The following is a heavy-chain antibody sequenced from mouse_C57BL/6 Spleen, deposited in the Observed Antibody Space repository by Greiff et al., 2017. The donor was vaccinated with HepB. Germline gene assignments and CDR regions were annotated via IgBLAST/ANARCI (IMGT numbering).Heavy chain of an antibody. Sequence: QVQLQQPGPELVKPGASVKISCKASGYAFSSSWMNWVKQRPGKGLEWIGRIYPGDGDTNYNGKFKGKATLTADKSSSTAYMQLSSLTSEDSAVYFCARGQLRLAYWGQGTLVTVSA. V-gene: IGHV1-82*01. D-gene: IGHD3-2*02. J-gene: IGHJ3*01. CDR1: GYAFSSSW. CDR3: ARGQLRLAY. CDR2: IYPGDGDT.